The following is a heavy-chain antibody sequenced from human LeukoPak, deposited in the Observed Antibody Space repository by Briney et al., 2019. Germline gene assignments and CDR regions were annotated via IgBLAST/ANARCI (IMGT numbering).Heavy chain of an antibody. CDR2: IKQDGSEK. J-gene: IGHJ4*02. V-gene: IGHV3-7*01. D-gene: IGHD5-18*01. CDR1: GFTFSSYW. CDR3: ARGTMDTAMVKSFFDY. Sequence: GGSLRLSCAASGFTFSSYWMSWVRQAPGKGLEWVANIKQDGSEKYYVDSVKGRFTISRDNAKNSLYLQMNSLRAEDTAVYYCARGTMDTAMVKSFFDYWGPGTLVTVSS.